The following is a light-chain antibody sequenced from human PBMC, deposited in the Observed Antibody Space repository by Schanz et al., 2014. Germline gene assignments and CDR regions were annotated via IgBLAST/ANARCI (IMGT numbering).Light chain of an antibody. CDR2: SDN. J-gene: IGLJ3*02. CDR3: ATWDDSLNGWV. Sequence: QSVLTQPPSASGTPGQRATISCSGSTSNIGSHTVSWYQHLPGTAPKLLIYSDNQRPSGVPDRFSGSKSGTSASLAISGLQSEDEADYFCATWDDSLNGWVFGGGTKVTVL. V-gene: IGLV1-44*01. CDR1: TSNIGSHT.